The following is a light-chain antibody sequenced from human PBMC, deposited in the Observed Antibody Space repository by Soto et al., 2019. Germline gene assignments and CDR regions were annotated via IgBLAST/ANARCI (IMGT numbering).Light chain of an antibody. J-gene: IGLJ1*01. CDR1: SDDVGSYNL. CDR2: EVT. CDR3: CSYAGNSEV. Sequence: QSVLTQPASVSGSPGQSITIPCTGTSDDVGSYNLVSWYQQHPGKAPKLLIYEVTERPSGVSNRFSGSKSGNTASLTISGLQSDDEADYYCCSYAGNSEVFGTGTKVTVL. V-gene: IGLV2-23*02.